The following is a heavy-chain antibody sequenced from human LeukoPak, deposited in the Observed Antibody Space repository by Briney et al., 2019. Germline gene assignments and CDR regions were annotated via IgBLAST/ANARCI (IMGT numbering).Heavy chain of an antibody. V-gene: IGHV3-7*01. D-gene: IGHD6-19*01. J-gene: IGHJ4*02. CDR1: GFTCSSYW. Sequence: PGGSLRLSCAASGFTCSSYWMSWVRQAPGKGLEWVANIKQDGSEKYYVDSVKGRFTISRDNAKNSLYLQMNSLRAEDTAVYYCARAGLDSGWYAGYFDYWGQGTLVTVSS. CDR2: IKQDGSEK. CDR3: ARAGLDSGWYAGYFDY.